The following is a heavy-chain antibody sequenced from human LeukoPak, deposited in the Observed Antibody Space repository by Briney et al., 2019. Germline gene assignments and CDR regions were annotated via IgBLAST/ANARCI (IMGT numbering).Heavy chain of an antibody. D-gene: IGHD5-12*01. CDR1: GGSISSGGYY. CDR3: ARDQGGYGSLDN. V-gene: IGHV4-31*03. J-gene: IGHJ4*02. CDR2: IHYSGGT. Sequence: PSQTLSLICTVSGGSISSGGYYWSWIRQHPGKGPEWIGNIHYSGGTYGNPSLKSRATMSVDTSKNQFSLRLTSVTAADTAVYYCARDQGGYGSLDNWGQGTLVTVSS.